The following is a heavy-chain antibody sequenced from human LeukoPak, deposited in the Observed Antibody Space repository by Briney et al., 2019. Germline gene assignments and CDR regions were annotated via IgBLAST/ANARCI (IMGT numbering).Heavy chain of an antibody. V-gene: IGHV3-74*01. CDR2: IDRDGRST. J-gene: IGHJ6*02. CDR3: ANALPDYYGMDV. CDR1: GVTFSSYL. Sequence: GGSLRLSCVASGVTFSSYLMHWVRQVPGKGLVWVSRIDRDGRSTSYADSVKGRFTISRDNAKNTMYLQMNSLRVEDTAVYYCANALPDYYGMDVWGQGTTVTVSS.